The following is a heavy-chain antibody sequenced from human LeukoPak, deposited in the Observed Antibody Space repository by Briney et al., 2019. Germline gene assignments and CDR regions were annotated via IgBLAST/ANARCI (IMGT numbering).Heavy chain of an antibody. Sequence: PGGSLRLSCAASGFTLSSYEINWVRQAPRKGLEWVSYISTSGDIIYYADSVKGRLTFSRDNAKNSPYLQMNSLRAEDTAIYYCARVGRDSQHLDYWGPGTLVTVST. CDR3: ARVGRDSQHLDY. CDR2: ISTSGDII. CDR1: GFTLSSYE. V-gene: IGHV3-48*03. J-gene: IGHJ4*02. D-gene: IGHD2-15*01.